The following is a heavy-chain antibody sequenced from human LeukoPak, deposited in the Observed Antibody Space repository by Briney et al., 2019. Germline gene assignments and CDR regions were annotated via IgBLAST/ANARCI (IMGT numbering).Heavy chain of an antibody. J-gene: IGHJ4*02. CDR3: ARANSGYDSELHY. Sequence: GASVKVSCKASGYTFTGYYMHWVRQAPGQGLEWMGWINPNSGGTNYAQKFQGRVTMTRDTSISTAYMELSRLRSDDTAVYYCARANSGYDSELHYWGQGTLVTVSS. CDR1: GYTFTGYY. V-gene: IGHV1-2*02. D-gene: IGHD5-12*01. CDR2: INPNSGGT.